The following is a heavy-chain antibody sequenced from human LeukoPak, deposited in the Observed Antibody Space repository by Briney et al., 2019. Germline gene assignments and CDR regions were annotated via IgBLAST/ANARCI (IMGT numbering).Heavy chain of an antibody. J-gene: IGHJ4*02. D-gene: IGHD6-6*01. Sequence: GGSLRLSCAASGFTFSSYWMHWVRQAPGKGLVWVSNINCDGSTTTYADSVKGRFTISRDNAKNSLYLQMNSLRAEDTALYYCAKEVIAARTFDYWGQGTLVTVSS. CDR1: GFTFSSYW. CDR3: AKEVIAARTFDY. CDR2: INCDGSTT. V-gene: IGHV3-74*01.